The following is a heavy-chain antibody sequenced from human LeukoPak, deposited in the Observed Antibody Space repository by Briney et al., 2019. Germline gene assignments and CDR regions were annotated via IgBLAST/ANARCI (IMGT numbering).Heavy chain of an antibody. V-gene: IGHV3-23*01. D-gene: IGHD1-26*01. Sequence: GSLRLSCAASGFTFSSYAMSWVRQAPGKGLEWVSAISGSGGSTYYADSVKGRFTISRDNSKNTLYLQMNSLRAEDTAVYYCAKSFNIVGATGVDYWGQGTLVTVSS. J-gene: IGHJ4*02. CDR1: GFTFSSYA. CDR3: AKSFNIVGATGVDY. CDR2: ISGSGGST.